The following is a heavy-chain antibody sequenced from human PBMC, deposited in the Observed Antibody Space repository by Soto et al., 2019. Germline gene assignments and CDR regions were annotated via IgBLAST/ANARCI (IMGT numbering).Heavy chain of an antibody. CDR1: GFNFDNYG. V-gene: IGHV3-23*01. CDR3: AQLGLMTFSHKHYFNH. Sequence: GGSLRLSGVASGFNFDNYGMSWVRQAPWEGLEWVSAIKNDGTSTYYAASVEDRFTISRDNSKNTLYLQLNSLRAEDTAVYYCAQLGLMTFSHKHYFNHWGRGTLVPVSS. D-gene: IGHD3-16*01. J-gene: IGHJ4*02. CDR2: IKNDGTST.